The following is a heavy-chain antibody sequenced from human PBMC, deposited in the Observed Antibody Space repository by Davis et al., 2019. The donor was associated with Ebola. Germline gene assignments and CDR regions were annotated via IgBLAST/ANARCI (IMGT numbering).Heavy chain of an antibody. CDR2: IGRSGSPI. D-gene: IGHD2-15*01. Sequence: GGSLRLSCAASGFTFSDYYMSWVRQPPGKGLEWLSYIGRSGSPINYADSVKGRFTISRDNAKNSLYLHMNNLSVEDTAVYYCAEDPRGGGNIQGYWGRGTLVTVSA. J-gene: IGHJ4*02. V-gene: IGHV3-11*01. CDR3: AEDPRGGGNIQGY. CDR1: GFTFSDYY.